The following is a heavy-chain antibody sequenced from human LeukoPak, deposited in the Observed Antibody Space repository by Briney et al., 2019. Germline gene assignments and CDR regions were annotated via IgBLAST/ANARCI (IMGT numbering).Heavy chain of an antibody. J-gene: IGHJ4*02. V-gene: IGHV3-30*03. D-gene: IGHD3-10*01. CDR1: GFTFSSYG. CDR2: TSYDGSIK. CDR3: ARDGVDGSGEKGPELSYFDY. Sequence: GGSLRLSCAASGFTFSSYGMHWVRQAPGKGLEWMALTSYDGSIKYYADSVKGRFTISRDNSKNTLYLQMNSLRAEDTAVYYCARDGVDGSGEKGPELSYFDYWGQGTLVTVSS.